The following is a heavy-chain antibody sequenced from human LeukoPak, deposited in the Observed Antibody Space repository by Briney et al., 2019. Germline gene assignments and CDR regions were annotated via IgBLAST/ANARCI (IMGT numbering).Heavy chain of an antibody. Sequence: GGSLRLSCAAWGFTFSSYWKLWVRHAPGKGLVWVSRINSDGSSTSYADSVKGRFTISRDNAKNTLYLQMNSLRAHDKAVYYCAHTVTMFDYFDYWGQGTLVTVSS. J-gene: IGHJ4*02. CDR3: AHTVTMFDYFDY. CDR1: GFTFSSYW. CDR2: INSDGSST. V-gene: IGHV3-74*01. D-gene: IGHD4-17*01.